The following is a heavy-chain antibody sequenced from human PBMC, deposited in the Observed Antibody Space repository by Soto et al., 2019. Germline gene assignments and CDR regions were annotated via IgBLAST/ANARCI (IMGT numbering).Heavy chain of an antibody. D-gene: IGHD1-26*01. Sequence: PGGSLRLSCAGSGFSFSDYAIHWVRQASGKGLEWVGRIKNKANNYATASAASLKGRFTVSRDDSRNTAYLQMNSLETDDTAVYYCTRLSEGAYYHYGMNVWGQGTTVTVS. V-gene: IGHV3-73*01. CDR1: GFSFSDYA. J-gene: IGHJ6*02. CDR2: IKNKANNYAT. CDR3: TRLSEGAYYHYGMNV.